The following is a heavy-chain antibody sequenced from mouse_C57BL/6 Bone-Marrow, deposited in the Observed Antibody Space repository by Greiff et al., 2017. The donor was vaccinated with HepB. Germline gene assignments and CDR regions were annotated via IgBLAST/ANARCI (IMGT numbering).Heavy chain of an antibody. D-gene: IGHD1-1*01. V-gene: IGHV1-50*01. Sequence: VQLQQPGAELVKPGASVKLSCKASGYTFTSYWMQWVKQRPGQGLEWIGAIDPSDSYTNYNQNFKGKATLTVDTSSSTTYMKLSSQTSEDSAVYYCANPPPVGSHWYFDDWGTGTTVTVSS. CDR3: ANPPPVGSHWYFDD. CDR2: IDPSDSYT. CDR1: GYTFTSYW. J-gene: IGHJ1*03.